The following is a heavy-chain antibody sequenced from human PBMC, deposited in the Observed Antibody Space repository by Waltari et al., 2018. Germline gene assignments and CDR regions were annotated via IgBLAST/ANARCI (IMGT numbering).Heavy chain of an antibody. D-gene: IGHD2-15*01. Sequence: QLQLQESGPGLVKPSETLSLTCTVSGGSISSSSYYWGGIRQPPGKVLEWIGGIYYRASTYYNPTLKSRVTISVDTSKNQFSLKLSSVTAADTAVYYCARLVRRYGGNPWGQGTLVTVSS. CDR2: IYYRAST. CDR1: GGSISSSSYY. CDR3: ARLVRRYGGNP. J-gene: IGHJ5*02. V-gene: IGHV4-39*01.